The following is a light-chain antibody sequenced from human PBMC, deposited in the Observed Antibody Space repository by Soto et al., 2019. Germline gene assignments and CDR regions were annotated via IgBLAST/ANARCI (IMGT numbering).Light chain of an antibody. J-gene: IGKJ4*01. CDR1: QKISSY. Sequence: EIVLTQSPGTLSLSPGERATLSCRASQKISSYLAWYQQKPGQAPRLLIYDASNRATGIPARFSGSGSGTDFTLTISSLEPEDFAVYYCQQRSNWPPLTFGGRPEAEIK. CDR3: QQRSNWPPLT. CDR2: DAS. V-gene: IGKV3-11*01.